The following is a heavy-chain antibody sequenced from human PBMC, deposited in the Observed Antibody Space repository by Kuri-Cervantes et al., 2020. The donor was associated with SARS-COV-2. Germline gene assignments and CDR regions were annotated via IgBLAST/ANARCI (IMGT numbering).Heavy chain of an antibody. CDR1: GGSISSGDYY. D-gene: IGHD1-26*01. V-gene: IGHV4-30-4*01. CDR2: IYYSGST. J-gene: IGHJ4*02. Sequence: LRLSCTVSGGSISSGDYYWSWIRQPPGKGLEWIGYIYYSGSTYYSPSLKSRVTISIDTSKNQFSLNLTSVTAADTAVYSCARGSYSFGVDYWGQGTLVTVSS. CDR3: ARGSYSFGVDY.